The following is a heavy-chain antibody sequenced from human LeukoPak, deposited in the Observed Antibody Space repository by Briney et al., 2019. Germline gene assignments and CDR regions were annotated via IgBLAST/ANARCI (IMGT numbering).Heavy chain of an antibody. J-gene: IGHJ5*02. D-gene: IGHD6-13*01. V-gene: IGHV4-34*01. CDR2: INHSGST. CDR3: ARGSHSSGWYL. Sequence: SETLSLTCAVYGGSFSGYYWSWIRQPPGKGLEWIGEINHSGSTNYNPSLKSRVTISVDTSKNQFSLKLSSVTAADTAVYCCARGSHSSGWYLWGQGTLVTVSS. CDR1: GGSFSGYY.